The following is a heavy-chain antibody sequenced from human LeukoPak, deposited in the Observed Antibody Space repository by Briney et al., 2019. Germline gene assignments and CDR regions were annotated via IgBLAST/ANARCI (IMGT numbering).Heavy chain of an antibody. CDR1: GGSFSGYY. J-gene: IGHJ6*02. V-gene: IGHV4-34*01. CDR3: ARTMIVVVITGYYYYYGMDV. Sequence: PSETLTLTCAVYGGSFSGYYWRWLRQPPGKGLEWIGEMNHSGSNNLNRSLKSRVTISVDTSKNQFSLKLSSVTSADTAVYYCARTMIVVVITGYYYYYGMDVWGQGTTVTVSS. CDR2: MNHSGSN. D-gene: IGHD3-22*01.